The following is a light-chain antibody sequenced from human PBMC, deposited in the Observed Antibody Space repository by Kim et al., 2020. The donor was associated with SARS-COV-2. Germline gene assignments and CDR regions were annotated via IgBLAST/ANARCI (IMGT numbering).Light chain of an antibody. Sequence: SVTISCTGTSSDVGGYNYVSWYQQHPGKAPKLMIYEVTKRPSGVPDRFSGSKSGNTASLTVSGLHAEDEADYYCSSYAGSNNLVFGGGTQLTVL. CDR3: SSYAGSNNLV. J-gene: IGLJ2*01. CDR1: SSDVGGYNY. CDR2: EVT. V-gene: IGLV2-8*01.